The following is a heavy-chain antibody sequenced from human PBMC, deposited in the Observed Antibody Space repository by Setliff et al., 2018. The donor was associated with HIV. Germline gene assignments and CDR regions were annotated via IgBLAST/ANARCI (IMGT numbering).Heavy chain of an antibody. CDR1: GFSLSYHG. J-gene: IGHJ4*02. CDR3: VRDQNTPSRWRSKTCINPGDY. CDR2: IWYDGSNE. D-gene: IGHD2-2*01. Sequence: GGSLRLSCAASGFSLSYHGMHWVRQAPGKGLEWVAIIWYDGSNEYYADSVKGRFTISRDNSKNTLYLQMDSLRAEDTAVYYCVRDQNTPSRWRSKTCINPGDYWGLGTLVTAPQ. V-gene: IGHV3-33*01.